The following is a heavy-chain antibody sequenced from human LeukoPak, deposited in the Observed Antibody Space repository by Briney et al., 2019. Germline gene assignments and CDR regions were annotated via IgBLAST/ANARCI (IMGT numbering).Heavy chain of an antibody. Sequence: GASVKVSCKASGFTFTSSAMQWVRQARGQRLEWIGWIVVGSGNTNYAQKFQERVTITRDKSTSTAYMELSSLRSEDTAVYYCAAASIGELYDAFDIWGQGTMVTVSS. CDR3: AAASIGELYDAFDI. V-gene: IGHV1-58*02. CDR2: IVVGSGNT. D-gene: IGHD3-10*01. J-gene: IGHJ3*02. CDR1: GFTFTSSA.